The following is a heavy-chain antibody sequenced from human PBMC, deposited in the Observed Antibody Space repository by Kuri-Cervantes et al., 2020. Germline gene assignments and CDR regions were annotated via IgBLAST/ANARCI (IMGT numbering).Heavy chain of an antibody. J-gene: IGHJ4*02. CDR2: INHSGST. CDR3: ARVRNNWNYRGRGPRGHLPYYFDY. V-gene: IGHV4-34*01. D-gene: IGHD1-7*01. CDR1: SGSFSGYY. Sequence: SQTLSLTCAVYSGSFSGYYWSWIRQPPGKGLEWIGEINHSGSTNYNPSLKSRVTISVDTSKNQFSLKLSSVTAADTAVYYCARVRNNWNYRGRGPRGHLPYYFDYWGQGTLVTVSS.